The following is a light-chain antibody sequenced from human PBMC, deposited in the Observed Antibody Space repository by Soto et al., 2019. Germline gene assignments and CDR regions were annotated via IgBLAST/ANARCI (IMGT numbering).Light chain of an antibody. CDR1: QSVSSSY. J-gene: IGKJ2*01. CDR3: QQYGSSHSYT. CDR2: GAS. Sequence: DIVLTQSPCTLSLSLGERATLSCRASQSVSSSYLTWYQQKPDQAPRLLIYGASIRATGIPDRISGSGSGTDFTLTISRLEPEDFAVYYCQQYGSSHSYTFGQGTKLEIK. V-gene: IGKV3-20*01.